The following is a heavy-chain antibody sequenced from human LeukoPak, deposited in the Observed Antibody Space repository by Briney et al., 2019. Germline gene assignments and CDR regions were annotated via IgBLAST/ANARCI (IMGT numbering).Heavy chain of an antibody. CDR3: ARKRGGRPVDY. CDR1: GFTFNSYS. Sequence: PGGSLRLSCRASGFTFNSYSMNWVRQAPGKGLEWVSYISSSTSRIYYADSVKGRFTISRDNARNSLYLQMNSLRAEDTAVYYCARKRGGRPVDYWGQGTLVTVSS. J-gene: IGHJ4*02. V-gene: IGHV3-48*04. CDR2: ISSSTSRI. D-gene: IGHD3-10*01.